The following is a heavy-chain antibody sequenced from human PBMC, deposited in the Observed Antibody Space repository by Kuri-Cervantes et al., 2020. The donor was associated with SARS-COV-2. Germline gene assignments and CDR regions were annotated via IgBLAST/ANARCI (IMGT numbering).Heavy chain of an antibody. Sequence: ASVKVSCKASGYTFTGYYMHWVRQAPGQGLEWMGWINPNSGGTNYAQKFQGRVTMTRDTSISTAYMELSRLRSDDTAVYYCAKEISTTGHRYFYGMDVWGQGTTVTVSS. J-gene: IGHJ6*02. CDR3: AKEISTTGHRYFYGMDV. CDR2: INPNSGGT. V-gene: IGHV1-2*02. D-gene: IGHD2/OR15-2a*01. CDR1: GYTFTGYY.